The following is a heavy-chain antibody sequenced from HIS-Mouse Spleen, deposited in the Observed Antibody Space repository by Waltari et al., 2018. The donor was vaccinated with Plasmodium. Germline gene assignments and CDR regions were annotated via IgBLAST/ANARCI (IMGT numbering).Heavy chain of an antibody. Sequence: QVQLQPSGPGLVKPSQTLSLTCAISGARVPSHRAAWNWFRQSPSRGLAGLGRRYYRCKWDNDYAGTVKSRIPSNQDTSKNQFALQLNSVTPEDTAVYYCARDGWGTPLDDWGQGTLVTVSS. CDR1: GARVPSHRAA. V-gene: IGHV6-1*01. J-gene: IGHJ4*02. CDR3: ARDGWGTPLDD. CDR2: RYYRCKWDN. D-gene: IGHD7-27*01.